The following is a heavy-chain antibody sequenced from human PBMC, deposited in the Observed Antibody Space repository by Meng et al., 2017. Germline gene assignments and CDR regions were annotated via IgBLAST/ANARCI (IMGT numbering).Heavy chain of an antibody. V-gene: IGHV6-1*01. J-gene: IGHJ4*01. CDR2: TYYRSKWYN. CDR1: GYSVSSNSAA. Sequence: SETLSLTCAISGYSVSSNSAAWNWIRQSPARGLEWLGRTYYRSKWYNDYAVSVKTRITINPDTSKNQLSLQLNSVTPEDTDVYYCARAFHITMVRGVIRDWGQGKPVNCSS. D-gene: IGHD3-10*01. CDR3: ARAFHITMVRGVIRD.